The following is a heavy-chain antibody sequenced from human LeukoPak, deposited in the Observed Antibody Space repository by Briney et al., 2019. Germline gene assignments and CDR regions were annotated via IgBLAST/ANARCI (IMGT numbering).Heavy chain of an antibody. J-gene: IGHJ6*03. CDR3: AREGRAAEYQLLISPFYYYYYMDV. Sequence: PGGSLRLSCAASGFTFSSYGMHWVRQAPGKGLEWVANIKQDGSEKYYVDSVKGRFTISRDNAKNSLYLQMNSLRAEDTAVYYCAREGRAAEYQLLISPFYYYYYMDVWGKGTTVTVSS. CDR1: GFTFSSYG. D-gene: IGHD2-2*01. V-gene: IGHV3-7*01. CDR2: IKQDGSEK.